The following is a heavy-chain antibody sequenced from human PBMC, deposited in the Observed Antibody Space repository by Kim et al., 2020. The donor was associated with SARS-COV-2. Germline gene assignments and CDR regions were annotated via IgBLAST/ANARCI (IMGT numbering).Heavy chain of an antibody. CDR1: GYTFTGYY. D-gene: IGHD6-6*01. CDR3: ARERAARPYYYYGMDV. Sequence: ASVKVSCKASGYTFTGYYMHWVRQAPGQGLEWMGWINPNSGGTNYAQKFQGRVTMTRDTSISTAYMELSRLRSDDTAVYYCARERAARPYYYYGMDVWGQGTTVTVSS. V-gene: IGHV1-2*02. CDR2: INPNSGGT. J-gene: IGHJ6*02.